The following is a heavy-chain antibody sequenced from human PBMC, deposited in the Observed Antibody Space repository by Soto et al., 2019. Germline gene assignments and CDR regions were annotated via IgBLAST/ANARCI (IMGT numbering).Heavy chain of an antibody. J-gene: IGHJ6*02. V-gene: IGHV1-69*13. CDR1: GGTFSSYA. CDR2: IIPIFGTA. D-gene: IGHD3-3*01. Sequence: SVKVSCKASGGTFSSYAISWVRRAPGQGLEWMGGIIPIFGTANYAQKFQGRVTITADESTSTAYMELSSLRSEDTAVYYCARARKYYDFWSGYSSYYYGMDVWGQGTTVTVSS. CDR3: ARARKYYDFWSGYSSYYYGMDV.